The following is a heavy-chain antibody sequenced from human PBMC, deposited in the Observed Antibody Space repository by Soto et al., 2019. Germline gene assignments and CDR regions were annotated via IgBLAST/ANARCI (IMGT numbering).Heavy chain of an antibody. CDR3: AGLYHYDSSGYYDY. V-gene: IGHV1-46*01. CDR1: GNSFTTYY. D-gene: IGHD3-22*01. CDR2: INPSGGRT. Sequence: ASVKVSCKASGNSFTTYYMHWVRQAPGQGLEWMGIINPSGGRTTYAQKFQGRVTMTRDTSTSTFHMELSSLTSEDTSVYYCAGLYHYDSSGYYDYWGQGTLVTVSS. J-gene: IGHJ4*02.